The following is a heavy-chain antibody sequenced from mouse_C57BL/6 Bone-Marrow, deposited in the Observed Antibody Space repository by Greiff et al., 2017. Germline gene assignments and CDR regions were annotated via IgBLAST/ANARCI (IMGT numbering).Heavy chain of an antibody. CDR1: GYTFTSYW. D-gene: IGHD2-4*01. J-gene: IGHJ2*01. V-gene: IGHV1-64*01. Sequence: VKLQQPGAELVKPGASVKLSCKASGYTFTSYWMHWVKQRPGQGLEWIGMIHPNSGSTNYNEKFKSKATLTVDKSSSTAYMQLSSLTSEDSAVYYCARNYDYGVWDYWGQGTTLTVSS. CDR2: IHPNSGST. CDR3: ARNYDYGVWDY.